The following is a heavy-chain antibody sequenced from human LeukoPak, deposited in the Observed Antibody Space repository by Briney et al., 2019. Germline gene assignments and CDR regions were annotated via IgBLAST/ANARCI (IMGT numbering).Heavy chain of an antibody. CDR1: GFTFRTYW. CDR2: INSDGSVI. J-gene: IGHJ3*01. Sequence: GGSLRLSCMASGFTFRTYWMHWVCQAPGKGPVWVSRINSDGSVINYADSVRGRFTISRDNAKNTLFLQMNSLRAEDTAVYYCAREEAPVEGDDAFDFWGQGTMVTVSS. D-gene: IGHD3-16*01. V-gene: IGHV3-74*01. CDR3: AREEAPVEGDDAFDF.